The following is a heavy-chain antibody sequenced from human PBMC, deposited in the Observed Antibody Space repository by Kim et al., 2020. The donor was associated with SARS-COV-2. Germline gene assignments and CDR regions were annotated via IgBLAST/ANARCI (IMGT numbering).Heavy chain of an antibody. J-gene: IGHJ4*02. CDR1: GESFSVYY. CDR2: IHQSGST. Sequence: SETLSLTCVVYGESFSVYYWSWIRQPPGKGLEWIGEIHQSGSTDYNASLKSRVTVSMDTSKNQFSLTLNSVTAADTAVYYCARRTKRSVAGSFDYWGQGTLVTVSS. CDR3: ARRTKRSVAGSFDY. D-gene: IGHD6-13*01. V-gene: IGHV4-34*01.